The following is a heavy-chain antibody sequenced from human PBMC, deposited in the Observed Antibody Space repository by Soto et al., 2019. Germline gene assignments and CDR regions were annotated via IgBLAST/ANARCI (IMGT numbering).Heavy chain of an antibody. CDR2: ISGSGVST. V-gene: IGHV3-23*01. J-gene: IGHJ4*02. CDR3: ARRSSGWYFDY. CDR1: GFTFSSYA. D-gene: IGHD6-19*01. Sequence: EVQLLESGGGLVQPGGSLRLSCAASGFTFSSYAMSWVRQAPGQGLEWVSAISGSGVSTYYADSVKGRFTISRDNSKNTLYLQMNSLSAEDTAVYYCARRSSGWYFDYWGQGTLVTVSS.